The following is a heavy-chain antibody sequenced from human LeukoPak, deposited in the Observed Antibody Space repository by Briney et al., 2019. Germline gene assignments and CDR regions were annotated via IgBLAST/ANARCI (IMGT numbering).Heavy chain of an antibody. D-gene: IGHD3-10*01. CDR1: GYTFTSYD. CDR2: NSACNGNT. Sequence: ASVKVSCKASGYTFTSYDIDWVRQATGRGLEWMGWNSACNGNTNYAQKLQGRVTMTTDTSTSTAYMELRSLGSDDTAVYYCARDRSSMVRGVIGYNWFDPWGQGTLVTVSS. V-gene: IGHV1-18*01. J-gene: IGHJ5*02. CDR3: ARDRSSMVRGVIGYNWFDP.